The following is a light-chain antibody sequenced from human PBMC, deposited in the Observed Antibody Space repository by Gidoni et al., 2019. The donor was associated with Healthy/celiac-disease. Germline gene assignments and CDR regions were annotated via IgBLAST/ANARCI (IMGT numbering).Light chain of an antibody. CDR2: AAS. CDR3: QQSYSTPRT. J-gene: IGKJ1*01. CDR1: QSISSY. V-gene: IGKV1-39*01. Sequence: DIQMTQSPSSLSASVGDRVTITSRASQSISSYLNWYQQKPGKAPKLLIYAASSLQSGVPSGFSGSGSGTDFTLTISSLQPEDFATYYCQQSYSTPRTFGQXTKVEIK.